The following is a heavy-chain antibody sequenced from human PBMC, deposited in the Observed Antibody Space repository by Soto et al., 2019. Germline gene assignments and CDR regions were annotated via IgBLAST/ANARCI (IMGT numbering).Heavy chain of an antibody. CDR2: ISGSGGST. V-gene: IGHV3-23*01. Sequence: GGSLRLSCAASGFTFSSYAMSWVRQAPGKGLEWVSAISGSGGSTYYADSVKGRFTISRDNSKNTLYLQMNSLRAEDTAVYYCAKGVVGIVVVPAAMSGVFPPLADYWGQGTLVTVSS. D-gene: IGHD2-2*01. J-gene: IGHJ4*02. CDR1: GFTFSSYA. CDR3: AKGVVGIVVVPAAMSGVFPPLADY.